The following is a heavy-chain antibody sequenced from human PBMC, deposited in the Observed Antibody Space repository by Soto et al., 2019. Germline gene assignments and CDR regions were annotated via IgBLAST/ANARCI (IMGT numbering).Heavy chain of an antibody. V-gene: IGHV3-11*01. CDR3: ARLLLVSYEHYYYMDV. J-gene: IGHJ6*03. D-gene: IGHD3-16*01. CDR1: GFTFSDHS. Sequence: QVQLVESGGDLVRPGGSLRLSCAASGFTFSDHSMGWIRQSPGKGLEFMSSISGSSLSTFYGDSVKGRFTISRDNAKNSLHMQTKSLRAEDTAVYYYARLLLVSYEHYYYMDVWGKGTTVAVSS. CDR2: ISGSSLST.